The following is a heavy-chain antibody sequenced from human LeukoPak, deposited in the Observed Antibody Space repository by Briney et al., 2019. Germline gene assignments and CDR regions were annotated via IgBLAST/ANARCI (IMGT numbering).Heavy chain of an antibody. CDR3: ARDYIVPAAMDLYAFDI. V-gene: IGHV3-11*01. CDR2: ISSSGSTI. CDR1: GFTFSSYA. J-gene: IGHJ3*02. D-gene: IGHD2-2*01. Sequence: PGGSLRLSCAASGFTFSSYAMSWIRQAPGKGLEWVSYISSSGSTIYYADSVKGRFTISRDNAKNSLYLQMNSLRAEGTAVYYCARDYIVPAAMDLYAFDIWGQGTMVTVSS.